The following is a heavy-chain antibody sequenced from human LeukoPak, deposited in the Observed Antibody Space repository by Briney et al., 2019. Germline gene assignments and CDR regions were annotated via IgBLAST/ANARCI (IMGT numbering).Heavy chain of an antibody. CDR2: IDPSDSYT. CDR3: ARGSYYDSSGLR. V-gene: IGHV5-10-1*01. CDR1: GYTFTTYW. J-gene: IGHJ4*02. D-gene: IGHD3-22*01. Sequence: GESLKISCKGSGYTFTTYWISWVRQMPGKGLEWMGRIDPSDSYTNYSPSFQGHVTISADKSISTAYLQWSSLKASDTGMYYCARGSYYDSSGLRWGQGTLVTVSS.